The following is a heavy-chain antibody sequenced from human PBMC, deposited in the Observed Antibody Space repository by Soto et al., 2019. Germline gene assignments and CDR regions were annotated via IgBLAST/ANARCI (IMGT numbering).Heavy chain of an antibody. Sequence: WIWIRQPPGKGLEWIGFMYHSGSTHYNPSLKSRVTISLDTSKNQFSLNLRSVTAADTAVYYCASMGYHYGSGSYPLDYWGQGTLVTVSS. J-gene: IGHJ4*02. CDR2: MYHSGST. D-gene: IGHD3-10*01. CDR3: ASMGYHYGSGSYPLDY. V-gene: IGHV4-59*08.